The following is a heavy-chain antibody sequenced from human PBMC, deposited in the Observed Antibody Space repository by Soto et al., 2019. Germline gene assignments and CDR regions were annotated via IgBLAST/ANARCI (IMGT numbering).Heavy chain of an antibody. CDR1: GGSFSGYY. Sequence: SETLSLTCAVYGGSFSGYYWSWIRQPPGKGLEWIGEINHSGSTNYNPSLKSRVTISVDTSKNQFSLKLSSVTAADTAVYYCAGYYDFWSGPGYWGQGTLVTVSS. J-gene: IGHJ4*02. V-gene: IGHV4-34*01. D-gene: IGHD3-3*01. CDR2: INHSGST. CDR3: AGYYDFWSGPGY.